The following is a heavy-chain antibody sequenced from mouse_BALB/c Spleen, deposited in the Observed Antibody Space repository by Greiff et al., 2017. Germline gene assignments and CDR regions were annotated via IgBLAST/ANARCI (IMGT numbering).Heavy chain of an antibody. D-gene: IGHD2-1*01. Sequence: EVNVVESGGGLVKPGGSLKLSCAASGFTFSSYAMSWVRQTPEKRLEWVATISSGGSYTYYPDSVKGRFTISRDNAKNTLYLQMSSLRSEDTAMYYCARSSTDYWGQGTTLTVSS. V-gene: IGHV5-9-3*01. CDR2: ISSGGSYT. CDR1: GFTFSSYA. J-gene: IGHJ2*01. CDR3: ARSSTDY.